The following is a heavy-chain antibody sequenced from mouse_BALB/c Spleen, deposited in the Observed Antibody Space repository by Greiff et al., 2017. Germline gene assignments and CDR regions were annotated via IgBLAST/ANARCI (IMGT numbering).Heavy chain of an antibody. V-gene: IGHV5-6-5*01. CDR3: ARGGPIYDYAWFAY. CDR1: GFTFSSYA. D-gene: IGHD2-4*01. J-gene: IGHJ3*01. Sequence: EVQLVESGGGLVKPGGSLKLSCAASGFTFSSYAMSWVRQTPEKRLEWVASISSGGSTYYPDSVKGRFTISRDNARNILYLQMSSLRSEDTAMYYCARGGPIYDYAWFAYWGQGTLVTVSA. CDR2: ISSGGST.